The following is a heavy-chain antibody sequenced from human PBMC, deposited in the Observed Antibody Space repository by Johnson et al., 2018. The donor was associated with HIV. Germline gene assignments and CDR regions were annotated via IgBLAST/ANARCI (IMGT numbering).Heavy chain of an antibody. CDR1: GFTFSSYG. Sequence: QVQLVESGGGVVQPGRSLRLSCAASGFTFSSYGMHWVRQAPGKGLEWVAVIRYDGSNKYYADSGKGRCTISRDNSKKTLYLQMNSMRAEDTAGYYCAKDETVTPYAFDIWGQGTMVTVSS. V-gene: IGHV3-30*02. CDR2: IRYDGSNK. CDR3: AKDETVTPYAFDI. J-gene: IGHJ3*02.